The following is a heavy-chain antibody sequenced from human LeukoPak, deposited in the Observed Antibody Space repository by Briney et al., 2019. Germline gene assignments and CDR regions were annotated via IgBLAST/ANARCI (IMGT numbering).Heavy chain of an antibody. V-gene: IGHV7-4-1*02. CDR1: GYTFTSYS. CDR3: ARVVHPYDYESSGLTYDAFDI. Sequence: ASVKVSCKASGYTFTSYSMNWVRQAPGQGLEWLGWINTNTGNPTYAQGFTGRFVFSLDTSVNTAYLQISSLRAEDTAVYYCARVVHPYDYESSGLTYDAFDIWGQGTMVTVSS. J-gene: IGHJ3*02. CDR2: INTNTGNP. D-gene: IGHD3-22*01.